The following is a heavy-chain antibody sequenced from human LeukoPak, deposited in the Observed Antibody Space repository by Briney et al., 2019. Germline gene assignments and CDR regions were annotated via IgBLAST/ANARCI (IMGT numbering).Heavy chain of an antibody. CDR2: ISGSGGST. CDR1: GFTFSSYA. CDR3: AKDRWVYCGGDCRWYYFDY. V-gene: IGHV3-23*01. D-gene: IGHD2-21*02. J-gene: IGHJ4*02. Sequence: GGSLILSCAASGFTFSSYAMSWVRQAPGKGLEWVSAISGSGGSTYYADSVKGRFTISRDNSKNTLYLQMNSLRAEDTAVYYCAKDRWVYCGGDCRWYYFDYWGQGTLVTVSS.